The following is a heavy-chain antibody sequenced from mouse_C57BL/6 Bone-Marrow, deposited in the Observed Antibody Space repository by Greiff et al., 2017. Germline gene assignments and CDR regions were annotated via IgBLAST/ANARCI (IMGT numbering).Heavy chain of an antibody. CDR3: ASSYSVNAMDY. J-gene: IGHJ4*01. CDR1: GFTFSDYG. V-gene: IGHV5-17*01. CDR2: ISSGSSNI. D-gene: IGHD2-12*01. Sequence: EVQLVESGGGLVKPGGSLKLSCAASGFTFSDYGMHWVRQAPEKGLEWVAYISSGSSNIYYADTVKGRFTISRDNAKNTLFLQMTSLRSEDTAMYYCASSYSVNAMDYWGQGTSVTVSS.